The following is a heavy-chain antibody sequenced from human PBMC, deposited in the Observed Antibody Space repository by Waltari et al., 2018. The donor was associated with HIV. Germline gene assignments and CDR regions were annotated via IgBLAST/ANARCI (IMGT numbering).Heavy chain of an antibody. J-gene: IGHJ3*01. V-gene: IGHV3-7*01. CDR1: GFSFSSYW. D-gene: IGHD3-16*01. CDR2: IKQEGSEK. Sequence: EVQLVESGGGLVQPGGSLRLSCAVSGFSFSSYWMSWVRQAPGKGLEWVANIKQEGSEKYYVDSVKGRFNISRDNAKNSLYLQMNSLRDEDTAVYYCARDPGGADAFDFWGQGTMVTVSS. CDR3: ARDPGGADAFDF.